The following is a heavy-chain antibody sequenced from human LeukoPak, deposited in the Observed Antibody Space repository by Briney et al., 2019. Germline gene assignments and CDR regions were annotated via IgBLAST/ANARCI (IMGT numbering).Heavy chain of an antibody. V-gene: IGHV4-39*01. J-gene: IGHJ4*02. D-gene: IGHD3-22*01. Sequence: GSLRLSCAASGFTFSSYGMSWVRQAPGKGLEWIGSIYYSGSTYYNPSLKSRVTISVDTSKNQFSLKLRSVTAADTAVYYCARQVRDSSPGLYFDYWGQGTLVTVSS. CDR3: ARQVRDSSPGLYFDY. CDR2: IYYSGST. CDR1: GFTFSSYG.